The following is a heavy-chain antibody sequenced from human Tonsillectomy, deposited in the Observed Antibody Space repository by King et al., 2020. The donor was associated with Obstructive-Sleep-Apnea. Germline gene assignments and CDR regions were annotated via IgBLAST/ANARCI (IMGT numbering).Heavy chain of an antibody. Sequence: DVQLVESGGGLVKPGGSLRLSCAASGFTFNNYAMNWVRLVPGKGLEWVSSISSSSSFIYYADSVEGRFTISRDNAKNSMYLQMNSLRAEDTAVYYCARPPNDDLWSRSLFYFHSWGQGTLVTVSS. CDR3: ARPPNDDLWSRSLFYFHS. D-gene: IGHD3-3*01. CDR2: ISSSSSFI. V-gene: IGHV3-21*01. CDR1: GFTFNNYA. J-gene: IGHJ4*02.